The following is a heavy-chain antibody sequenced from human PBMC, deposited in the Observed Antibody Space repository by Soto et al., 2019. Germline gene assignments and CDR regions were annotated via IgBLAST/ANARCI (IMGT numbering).Heavy chain of an antibody. J-gene: IGHJ5*02. Sequence: ASVKVSCKASGGTFSSYAISWVRLAPGQGLEWMGWINPNSGDTNYAQKFQGRVSMTRDTSISTAYLELSRLRSDDTAVYYCANVDTVMAAWGQGSLVTVSS. CDR3: ANVDTVMAA. CDR1: GGTFSSYA. V-gene: IGHV1-2*02. CDR2: INPNSGDT. D-gene: IGHD5-18*01.